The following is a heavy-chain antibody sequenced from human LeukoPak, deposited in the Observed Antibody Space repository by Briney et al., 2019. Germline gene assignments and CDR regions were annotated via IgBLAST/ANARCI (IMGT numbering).Heavy chain of an antibody. CDR2: IKQDGSKK. V-gene: IGHV3-7*04. CDR3: TRVGYIDEGIDY. J-gene: IGHJ4*02. D-gene: IGHD5-24*01. Sequence: GGSLRLSCVASGFPVSSYWMTWVRQAPGKGLEWVANIKQDGSKKSYVDSVKGRFTISRDNAKNSLYLQMNSLRAEDTAIYYCTRVGYIDEGIDYWGQGTLVTVSS. CDR1: GFPVSSYW.